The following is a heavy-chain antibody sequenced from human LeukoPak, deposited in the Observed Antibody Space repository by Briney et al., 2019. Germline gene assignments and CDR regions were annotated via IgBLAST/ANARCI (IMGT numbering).Heavy chain of an antibody. V-gene: IGHV1-18*04. Sequence: ASVKVSCKASGYTFTSYGISWVRQAPGQGLEWMGWISAYNGNTNYAQKLQGRVTMTTDTSTSTAYMELRSLRSDDTAVYYCARGYCSGGSCYELGQIWGQGTMVTVSS. CDR3: ARGYCSGGSCYELGQI. CDR2: ISAYNGNT. D-gene: IGHD2-15*01. CDR1: GYTFTSYG. J-gene: IGHJ3*02.